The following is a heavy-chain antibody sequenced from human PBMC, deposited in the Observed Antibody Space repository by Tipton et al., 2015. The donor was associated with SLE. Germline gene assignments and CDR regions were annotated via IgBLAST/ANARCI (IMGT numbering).Heavy chain of an antibody. CDR3: AVGYCESTSCQREYYHH. CDR2: INHRGST. J-gene: IGHJ1*01. Sequence: TLSLTCTVYGESFSDYYWSWIRQPPGKGLEWIGEINHRGSTNYNPSLKSRVTISVDTSRNQLSLKLISVTAADTALYYCAVGYCESTSCQREYYHHWGQGTLVTVSS. D-gene: IGHD2-2*01. V-gene: IGHV4-34*01. CDR1: GESFSDYY.